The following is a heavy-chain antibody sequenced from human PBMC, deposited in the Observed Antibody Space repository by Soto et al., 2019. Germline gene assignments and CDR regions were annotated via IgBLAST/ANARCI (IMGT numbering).Heavy chain of an antibody. D-gene: IGHD3-10*01. CDR2: ISGSGGNT. V-gene: IGHV3-23*01. CDR1: GFTFSSYA. J-gene: IGHJ5*02. Sequence: GGSLRLSCAASGFTFSSYAMSGVRQAPGKGLEWVSAISGSGGNTYYADSVKGRFTISRDNSKNTLYPKMKSRRAEETAVFYCSSGSGSSPEYNWFAPGGQGPLVTVS. CDR3: SSGSGSSPEYNWFAP.